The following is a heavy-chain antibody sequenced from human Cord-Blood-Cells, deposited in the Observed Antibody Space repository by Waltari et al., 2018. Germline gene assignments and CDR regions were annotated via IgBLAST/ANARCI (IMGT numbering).Heavy chain of an antibody. J-gene: IGHJ1*01. Sequence: QVQLQQWGAGLLKPSETLSLTCAVYGGSFSGYYWSWIRQPPGKGLEWIGEINHSGSTNYNPSLNSRVTISVDTSKNQFSLKLSSVTAADTAVYYCARVTYDFWSGYYEYFQHWGQGTLVTVSS. V-gene: IGHV4-34*01. D-gene: IGHD3-3*01. CDR2: INHSGST. CDR1: GGSFSGYY. CDR3: ARVTYDFWSGYYEYFQH.